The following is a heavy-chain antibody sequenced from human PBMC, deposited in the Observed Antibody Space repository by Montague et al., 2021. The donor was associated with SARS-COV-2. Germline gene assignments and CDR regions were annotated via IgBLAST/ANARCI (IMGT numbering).Heavy chain of an antibody. CDR1: GDSVGIKEAS. Sequence: CAISGDSVGIKEASRSSEEHTSERQSRWLVVTYYRSKRNNDYAESVKSRITIDPDTSKHQFSLHLNSVTPEDTAVYYCARIPVSSKYYFDFWGQGNLVTVSS. J-gene: IGHJ4*02. CDR2: TYYRSKRNN. D-gene: IGHD2-2*01. CDR3: ARIPVSSKYYFDF. V-gene: IGHV6-1*01.